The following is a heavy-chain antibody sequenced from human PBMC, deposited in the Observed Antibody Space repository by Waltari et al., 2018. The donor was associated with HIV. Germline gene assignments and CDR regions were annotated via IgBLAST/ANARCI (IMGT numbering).Heavy chain of an antibody. D-gene: IGHD3-16*02. J-gene: IGHJ4*02. CDR1: GFDFKTYS. CDR2: IRGSNTYI. V-gene: IGHV3-21*01. Sequence: EEHLVESGGGLVKPGESLRLSCAASGFDFKTYSMNWVRQAPGKGLGWVSSIRGSNTYIYNADAVKGRFTVSRNNANDAVFLQMNSLRDGETAVYYCARGRTVVISMHYFDSWGQGTLVTVSS. CDR3: ARGRTVVISMHYFDS.